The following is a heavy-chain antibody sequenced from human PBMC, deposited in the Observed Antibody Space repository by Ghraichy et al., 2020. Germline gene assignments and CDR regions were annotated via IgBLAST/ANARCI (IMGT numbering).Heavy chain of an antibody. CDR3: ARGRIRRPFDP. V-gene: IGHV4-34*01. D-gene: IGHD2/OR15-2a*01. CDR2: INHSGST. J-gene: IGHJ5*02. CDR1: GGSFSGYY. Sequence: SETLSLTCAVYGGSFSGYYWSWIRQPPGKGLEWIGEINHSGSTNYNPSLKSRVTISVDTSKNQFSLKLSSVTAADTAVYYCARGRIRRPFDPWGQGTLDTVSS.